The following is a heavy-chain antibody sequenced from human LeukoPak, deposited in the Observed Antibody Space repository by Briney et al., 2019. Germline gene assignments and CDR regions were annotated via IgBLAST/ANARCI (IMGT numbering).Heavy chain of an antibody. CDR3: ARGFHFYASGSYSGVFDY. D-gene: IGHD3-10*01. Sequence: PGGSLRLSCSASGFSVTSNYMSWVRPPPGKGRQWVSLIHSNVVTDYTGSVRGRFTISTDNSKNTLHIQMDNLRAENTPAHYSARGFHFYASGSYSGVFDYWGQGTLVSVSS. V-gene: IGHV3-53*03. CDR1: GFSVTSNY. CDR2: IHSNVVT. J-gene: IGHJ4*02.